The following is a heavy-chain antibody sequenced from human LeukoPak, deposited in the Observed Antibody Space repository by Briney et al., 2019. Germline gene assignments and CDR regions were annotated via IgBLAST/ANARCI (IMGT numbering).Heavy chain of an antibody. Sequence: PSETLSLTCTISGGSVSDYYWSWIRQSPGKGLEWIGYIYYTGSTTYNPSLKSRVTISADTSKNQFSLKLSSVTAADTAVYYCASRKLGNDYWGQGILVTVSS. D-gene: IGHD7-27*01. V-gene: IGHV4-59*02. J-gene: IGHJ4*02. CDR1: GGSVSDYY. CDR3: ASRKLGNDY. CDR2: IYYTGST.